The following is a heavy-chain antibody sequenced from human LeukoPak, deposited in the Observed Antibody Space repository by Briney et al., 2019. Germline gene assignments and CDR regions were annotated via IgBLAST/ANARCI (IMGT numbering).Heavy chain of an antibody. V-gene: IGHV1-46*01. CDR3: ARSLHDYGGNSQEYYFDY. CDR1: GYTFTSYY. D-gene: IGHD4-23*01. J-gene: IGHJ4*02. CDR2: INPSGGST. Sequence: ASVKVSCKASGYTFTSYYTHWVRQAPGQGLEWMGIINPSGGSTSYAQKFQGRVTMTRDTSTSTVYMELSSLRSEDTAVYYCARSLHDYGGNSQEYYFDYWGQGTLVTVSS.